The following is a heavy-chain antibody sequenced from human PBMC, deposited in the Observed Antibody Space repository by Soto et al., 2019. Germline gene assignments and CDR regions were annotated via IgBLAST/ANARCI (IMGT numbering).Heavy chain of an antibody. CDR2: IYYSGST. CDR1: GGSISSYY. V-gene: IGHV4-59*07. Sequence: SDTLSLTCTVSGGSISSYYWSWIRQPPGKGLEWIGYIYYSGSTNYNPSLKSRVTISVDTSKNQFSLKLGSVTAADTAVYYCARGQGYDFWSRYYWRDGMDVWGQGTTVTVYS. CDR3: ARGQGYDFWSRYYWRDGMDV. D-gene: IGHD3-3*01. J-gene: IGHJ6*02.